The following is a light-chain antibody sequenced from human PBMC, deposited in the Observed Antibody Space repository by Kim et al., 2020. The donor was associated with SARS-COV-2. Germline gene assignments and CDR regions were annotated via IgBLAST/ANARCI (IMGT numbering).Light chain of an antibody. CDR3: SAWDNSLLGWV. V-gene: IGLV10-54*01. J-gene: IGLJ3*02. Sequence: HAGLTQPPSVSKGLGQTATITCTGNSYNVAFQGASWLQQHQGHPPKLLSYRTNNRPSGISERFSASRSGNTCSLTITGLQPEDEADYYCSAWDNSLLGWVFGGGTQLTVL. CDR2: RTN. CDR1: SYNVAFQG.